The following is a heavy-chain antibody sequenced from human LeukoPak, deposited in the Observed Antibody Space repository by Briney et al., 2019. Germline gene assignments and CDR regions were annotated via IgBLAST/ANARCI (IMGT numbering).Heavy chain of an antibody. V-gene: IGHV4-59*01. Sequence: SETLSLTCSVSGGSITSYYWSWFRQPPGKGLEWIGYIYYGGSTNYSPSLKGRVTILVDTSKNQFSLKLSSVTAADTAVYYCARYPPYYYDSWGQGTLVTVSS. D-gene: IGHD3-22*01. CDR2: IYYGGST. J-gene: IGHJ4*02. CDR3: ARYPPYYYDS. CDR1: GGSITSYY.